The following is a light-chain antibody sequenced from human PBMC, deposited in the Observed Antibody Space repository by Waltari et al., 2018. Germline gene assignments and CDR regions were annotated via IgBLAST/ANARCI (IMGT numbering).Light chain of an antibody. V-gene: IGLV1-44*01. Sequence: QSVLTQPPSASGTPGQRVTISCSGSSPNIGSKTVNWYQQLPGMAPKLIIYSNNQRPSGVPDRFSGSKSGTSASLAISGLQSDDEADYYCAAWDVSLKGVFGGGTKVTVL. J-gene: IGLJ2*01. CDR1: SPNIGSKT. CDR2: SNN. CDR3: AAWDVSLKGV.